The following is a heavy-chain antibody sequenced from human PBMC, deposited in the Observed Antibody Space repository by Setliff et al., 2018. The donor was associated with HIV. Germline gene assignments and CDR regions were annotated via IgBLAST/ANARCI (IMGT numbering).Heavy chain of an antibody. V-gene: IGHV3-7*04. D-gene: IGHD3-22*01. Sequence: PGGSLRLSCAASGFTFSSYWMSWVRQAPGKGLEWVANIKQDGSEKYYVDSVKGRFTISRDNAKNTVYLQMNSLRAEDTAVYYCARASYYYDSSGWVDYWGQGTLVTVSS. CDR1: GFTFSSYW. J-gene: IGHJ4*02. CDR2: IKQDGSEK. CDR3: ARASYYYDSSGWVDY.